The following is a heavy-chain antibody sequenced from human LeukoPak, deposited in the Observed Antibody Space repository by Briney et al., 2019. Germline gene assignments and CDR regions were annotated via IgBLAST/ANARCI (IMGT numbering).Heavy chain of an antibody. CDR1: GCTFTGYY. V-gene: IGHV1-2*06. CDR3: ARDTSDFWSGYYSSGAFDI. D-gene: IGHD3-3*01. J-gene: IGHJ3*02. CDR2: INPNSGGT. Sequence: GASVKVSCKASGCTFTGYYMHWVRQAPGQGLEWMGRINPNSGGTNYAQKFQGRVTMTRDTSISTAYMELSRLRSDDTAVYYCARDTSDFWSGYYSSGAFDIWGQGTMVTVSS.